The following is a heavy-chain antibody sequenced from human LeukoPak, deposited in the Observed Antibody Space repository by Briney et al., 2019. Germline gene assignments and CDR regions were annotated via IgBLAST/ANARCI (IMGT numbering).Heavy chain of an antibody. J-gene: IGHJ4*02. Sequence: GASVKVSCKASGYTFTSYYMHWVRQAPGQGLEWMGIINPSGGSTSYAQKFQGRVTMTGDTSTSTVYMELSSLRSEDTAVYYCARSGTIQPFSSSYFDYWGQGTLVTVSS. CDR3: ARSGTIQPFSSSYFDY. D-gene: IGHD5-18*01. CDR2: INPSGGST. CDR1: GYTFTSYY. V-gene: IGHV1-46*01.